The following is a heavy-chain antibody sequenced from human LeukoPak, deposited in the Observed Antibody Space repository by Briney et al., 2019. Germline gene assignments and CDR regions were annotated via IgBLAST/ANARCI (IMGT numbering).Heavy chain of an antibody. CDR1: GFTFSSYA. CDR2: ISGSGGST. J-gene: IGHJ4*02. D-gene: IGHD3-22*01. V-gene: IGHV3-23*01. CDR3: ARAITYYYDSSGYLYY. Sequence: PGGSLRLSCAASGFTFSSYAMSWVRQAPGKGLEWVSAISGSGGSTYYADSVKGRFTISRDNSKNTLYLQMNSLRAEDTAVYYCARAITYYYDSSGYLYYWGQGTLVTVSS.